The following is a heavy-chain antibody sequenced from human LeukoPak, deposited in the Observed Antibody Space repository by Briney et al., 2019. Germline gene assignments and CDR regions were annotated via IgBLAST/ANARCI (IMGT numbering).Heavy chain of an antibody. CDR3: AKSHFWSGYSRDY. V-gene: IGHV4-4*09. CDR2: FYDSGST. CDR1: GASFSNDY. D-gene: IGHD3-3*02. Sequence: SETLSLTCTVSGASFSNDYWYWIRQSPGGGLQRIGCFYDSGSTSYNPSLKSRVNFSIDTSKNQFFLKLNSVTAADTAVYYCAKSHFWSGYSRDYWGRGILVTVSS. J-gene: IGHJ4*02.